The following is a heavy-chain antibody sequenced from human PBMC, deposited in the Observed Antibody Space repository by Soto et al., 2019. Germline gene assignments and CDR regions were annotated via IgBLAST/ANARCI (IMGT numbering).Heavy chain of an antibody. Sequence: QVQLQQWGAGLLKPSETLSLTCAVYGGSFSGYYWSWIRQTPGKGLEWIGEVNHIGITNYSPSLKCRVTISADISRNQFSLKLSSVTVADTAIYYWARKGALLIGDQGVYFQHWGQGTPVTVSS. CDR3: ARKGALLIGDQGVYFQH. D-gene: IGHD4-17*01. CDR2: VNHIGIT. J-gene: IGHJ1*01. V-gene: IGHV4-34*01. CDR1: GGSFSGYY.